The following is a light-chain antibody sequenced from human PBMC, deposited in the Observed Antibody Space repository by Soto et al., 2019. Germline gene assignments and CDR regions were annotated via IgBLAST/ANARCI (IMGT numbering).Light chain of an antibody. Sequence: EIVLTQSPATLSLSPGERASLSCRASQGVSSYLAWYQQKPGQGPRLLIYDASKWATGIPARFSGSGSGTDFTLTISSLEPEDFAVYYCQHRSNWPPWTFGQGTKVEMK. V-gene: IGKV3-11*01. CDR3: QHRSNWPPWT. CDR2: DAS. CDR1: QGVSSY. J-gene: IGKJ1*01.